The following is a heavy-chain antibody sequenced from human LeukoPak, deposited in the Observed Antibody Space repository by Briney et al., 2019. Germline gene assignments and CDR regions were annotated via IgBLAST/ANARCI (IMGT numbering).Heavy chain of an antibody. J-gene: IGHJ6*03. CDR2: IYYSGST. Sequence: SETLSLTCTVSGGSISSHYWSWIRQPPGQGLEWSGYIYYSGSTNYNHSLESRVTISVDTSKNQFSLKLSSVTAADTAVYYCAREHYYMDVWGKGTTVTVSS. CDR3: AREHYYMDV. CDR1: GGSISSHY. V-gene: IGHV4-59*11.